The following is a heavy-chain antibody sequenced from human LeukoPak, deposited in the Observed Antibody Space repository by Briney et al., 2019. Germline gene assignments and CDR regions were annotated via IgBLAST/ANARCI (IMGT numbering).Heavy chain of an antibody. D-gene: IGHD4-11*01. V-gene: IGHV3-74*01. Sequence: RRGESLKISCAASGFTFSSYWMHWVRQAPGKGLVWVSRINSDGSSTSYADSVKGRFTISIDNAKNTMYLQMNSLRAEDTAVYYCARDSRDYSTDYWGQGTLATVSS. CDR2: INSDGSST. J-gene: IGHJ4*02. CDR3: ARDSRDYSTDY. CDR1: GFTFSSYW.